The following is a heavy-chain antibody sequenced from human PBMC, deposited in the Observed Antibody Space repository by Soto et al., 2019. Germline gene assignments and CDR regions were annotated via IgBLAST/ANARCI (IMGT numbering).Heavy chain of an antibody. CDR1: GGTFSDSA. J-gene: IGHJ4*02. V-gene: IGHV1-69*12. D-gene: IGHD1-26*01. Sequence: QVHLVQSGAEVKKSGSSVKVSCKTSGGTFSDSAINWLRQTPGQGLEWMGGLVPMFRTANYAPNLQGRVSITADESTSTVFMELSSLTFEDTAVYYCARGLGGSYFPFDFWGQGTLVTVSS. CDR3: ARGLGGSYFPFDF. CDR2: LVPMFRTA.